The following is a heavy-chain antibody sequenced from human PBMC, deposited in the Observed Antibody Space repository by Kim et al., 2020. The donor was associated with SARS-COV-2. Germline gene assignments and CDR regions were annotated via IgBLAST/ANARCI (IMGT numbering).Heavy chain of an antibody. J-gene: IGHJ6*02. D-gene: IGHD3-3*01. Sequence: GGSLRLSCAASGFTFSSYAMSCVRQAPGKGLEWVSAISGSGGSTYYADSVKGRFTISRDNSKNTLYLQMNSLRAEDTAVYYCAKDRTLYYDFWSGYDRPRDGMDVWGQGTTVTVSS. CDR2: ISGSGGST. CDR1: GFTFSSYA. CDR3: AKDRTLYYDFWSGYDRPRDGMDV. V-gene: IGHV3-23*01.